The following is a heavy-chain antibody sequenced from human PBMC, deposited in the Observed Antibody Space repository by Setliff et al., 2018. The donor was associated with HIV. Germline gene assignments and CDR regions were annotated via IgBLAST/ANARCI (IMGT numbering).Heavy chain of an antibody. D-gene: IGHD3-22*01. CDR2: IYYSGST. CDR1: GGSISSYY. CDR3: ARGPPALYDSSGLFDY. J-gene: IGHJ4*02. V-gene: IGHV4-59*01. Sequence: PSETLSLTCTVSGGSISSYYWSWIRQPPGKGLEWIGYIYYSGSTNSNPSLKSRVTISVDTSKNQFSLKLSSVTAADTAVYYCARGPPALYDSSGLFDYWGQGTLVTVSS.